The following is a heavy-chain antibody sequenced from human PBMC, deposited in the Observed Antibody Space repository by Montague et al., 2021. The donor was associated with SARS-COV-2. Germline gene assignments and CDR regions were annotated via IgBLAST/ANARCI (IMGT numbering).Heavy chain of an antibody. V-gene: IGHV4-38-2*02. Sequence: SETLSLTCTVSGYSISSGYYWGWSRQHPGKGLEGRGRSYHSGSRYYNTSLKSRVTISVDTSKNQFSLKLSSVTAADTAVYYCAVNSNYYYSYGIDVWGQGTTVTVSS. CDR1: GYSISSGYY. CDR3: AVNSNYYYSYGIDV. D-gene: IGHD4-11*01. J-gene: IGHJ6*02. CDR2: SYHSGSR.